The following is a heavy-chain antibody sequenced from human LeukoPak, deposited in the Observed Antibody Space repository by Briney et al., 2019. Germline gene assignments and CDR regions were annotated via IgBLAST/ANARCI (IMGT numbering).Heavy chain of an antibody. Sequence: PSETLSLTCTVSGGSISTYSWPWVRQSPGKGLEWIGSVVTTTTKYSPALRSSVAISVDTSKNQFSLRLESVTNADTVVYYCARDTTGASGMQFWGQGALVTVSS. V-gene: IGHV4-4*07. D-gene: IGHD1-14*01. CDR2: VVTTTT. CDR1: GGSISTYS. CDR3: ARDTTGASGMQF. J-gene: IGHJ4*02.